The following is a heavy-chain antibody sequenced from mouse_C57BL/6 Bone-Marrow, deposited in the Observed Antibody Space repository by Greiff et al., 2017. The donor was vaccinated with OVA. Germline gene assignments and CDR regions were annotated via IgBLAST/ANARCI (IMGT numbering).Heavy chain of an antibody. Sequence: EVQRVESGGGLVKPGGSLKLSCAASGFTFSSYAMSWVRQTPEKRLEWVATISDGGSYTYYPDNVKGRFTISRDNAKNNLYLQMSHLKSEDTAMYYCARAQLRPFAYWGQGTLVTVSA. CDR1: GFTFSSYA. V-gene: IGHV5-4*01. J-gene: IGHJ3*01. CDR3: ARAQLRPFAY. CDR2: ISDGGSYT. D-gene: IGHD3-2*02.